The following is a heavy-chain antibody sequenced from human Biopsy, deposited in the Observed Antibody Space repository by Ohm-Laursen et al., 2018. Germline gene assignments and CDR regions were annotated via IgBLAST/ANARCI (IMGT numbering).Heavy chain of an antibody. V-gene: IGHV4-59*08. J-gene: IGHJ5*02. D-gene: IGHD2-2*01. CDR3: ARHRGGMPSSGNWFDH. CDR2: IYYSGST. CDR1: GYSMSTYY. Sequence: GTLSLTCRVSGYSMSTYYWSWIRQPPGKGLEWIGNIYYSGSTNYNPSLKSRVTISVDMSKNQFSLKLTSVAAADTAVYYCARHRGGMPSSGNWFDHWGQGTLVTVSS.